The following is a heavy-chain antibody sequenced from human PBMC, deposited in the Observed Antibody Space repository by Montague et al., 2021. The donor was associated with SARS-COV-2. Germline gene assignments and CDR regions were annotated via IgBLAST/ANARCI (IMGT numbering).Heavy chain of an antibody. CDR2: IYYSGNT. Sequence: TLSLTCSVSGGSISSANYYWSCIRQHPGKGLEFIGYIYYSGNTFYNPSLKSRLTISVDTSKNRFSLRLSSVTAADTAIYYCASQRGTYYNYFDLWGQGTLVTVSS. CDR3: ASQRGTYYNYFDL. CDR1: GGSISSANYY. D-gene: IGHD3-10*01. V-gene: IGHV4-31*03. J-gene: IGHJ5*02.